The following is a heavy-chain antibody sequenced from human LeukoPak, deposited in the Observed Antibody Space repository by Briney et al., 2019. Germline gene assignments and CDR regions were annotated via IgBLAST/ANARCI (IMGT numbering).Heavy chain of an antibody. V-gene: IGHV3-21*01. J-gene: IGHJ5*02. CDR1: GFTFRGSA. Sequence: GGSLRLSCAGSGFTFRGSAMHWVRQAPGKGLEWVSSISSSSSYIYYADSVKGRFTISRDNAKNSLYLQMNSLRAEDTAVYYCARGYYYDSSGPFDPWGQGTLVTVSS. CDR2: ISSSSSYI. D-gene: IGHD3-22*01. CDR3: ARGYYYDSSGPFDP.